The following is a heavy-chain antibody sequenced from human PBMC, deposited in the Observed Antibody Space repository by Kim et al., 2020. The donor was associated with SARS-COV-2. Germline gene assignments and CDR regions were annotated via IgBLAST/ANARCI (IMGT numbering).Heavy chain of an antibody. V-gene: IGHV4-34*01. CDR3: ARLQGRNWNDEVEPSKP. D-gene: IGHD1-1*01. Sequence: SETLSLTCAVYGGSFSGYYWSWIRQPPGKGLEWIGEINHSGSTNYNPSLKSRVTISVDTSKNQFSLKLSSVTAADTAVYYCARLQGRNWNDEVEPSKPWGQGTLVTVSS. J-gene: IGHJ5*02. CDR2: INHSGST. CDR1: GGSFSGYY.